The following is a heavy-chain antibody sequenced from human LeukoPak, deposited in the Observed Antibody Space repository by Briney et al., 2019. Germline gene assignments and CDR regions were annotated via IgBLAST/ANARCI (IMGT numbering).Heavy chain of an antibody. J-gene: IGHJ4*02. V-gene: IGHV3-9*01. CDR2: ISWNSGSI. D-gene: IGHD3-22*01. CDR3: AKDYYDSSGPVYFDY. CDR1: GFTFDDYA. Sequence: GGSLRLSCAASGFTFDDYAMHWVRQAPGKGLEWVSGISWNSGSIGYADSVKGRFTISRDNAKNSLYLQMNSLRAEDTALYYCAKDYYDSSGPVYFDYWGQGTLVTVSS.